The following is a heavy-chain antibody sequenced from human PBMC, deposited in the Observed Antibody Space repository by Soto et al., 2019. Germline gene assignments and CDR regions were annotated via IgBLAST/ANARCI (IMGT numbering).Heavy chain of an antibody. J-gene: IGHJ3*02. D-gene: IGHD3-16*01. CDR3: TSKFGQFLADAFDI. CDR2: IYHSGST. V-gene: IGHV4-4*02. Sequence: PSETLSLTCAVSGDSISRSYWWSWVRQLPGKGLEWIGEIYHSGSTIYNPSLQSRVTLSVDKSKNEFSLKMSSVTDADTAVYYCTSKFGQFLADAFDIWGQGTMVPVAS. CDR1: GDSISRSYW.